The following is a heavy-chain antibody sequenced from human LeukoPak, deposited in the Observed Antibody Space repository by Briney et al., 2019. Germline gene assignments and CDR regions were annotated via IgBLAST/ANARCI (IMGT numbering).Heavy chain of an antibody. J-gene: IGHJ3*02. V-gene: IGHV1-46*01. CDR2: INPSGGST. Sequence: VSVKVSCKASGYTFTSYYMHWVRQAPGQGLEWMGIINPSGGSTSYAQKFQGRVTMTRDMSTSTVYMELSSLRSEDTAVYYCAIEPHYDFWSGYRTAQGGFDIWGQGTMVTVSS. CDR3: AIEPHYDFWSGYRTAQGGFDI. CDR1: GYTFTSYY. D-gene: IGHD3-3*01.